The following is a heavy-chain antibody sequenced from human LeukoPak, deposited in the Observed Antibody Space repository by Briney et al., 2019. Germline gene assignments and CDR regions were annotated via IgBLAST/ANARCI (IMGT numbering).Heavy chain of an antibody. CDR1: GFTFSSYS. Sequence: GGSLRLSCAASGFTFSSYSMNWVRQAPGKGLEWVSSISSSSSYIYYADSVKGRFTISRDNAKNSLYLQMNSLRAEDTAVYYCAREGVYDILTGYRYFDYWGQGTLVTVSS. D-gene: IGHD3-9*01. J-gene: IGHJ4*02. CDR3: AREGVYDILTGYRYFDY. CDR2: ISSSSSYI. V-gene: IGHV3-21*04.